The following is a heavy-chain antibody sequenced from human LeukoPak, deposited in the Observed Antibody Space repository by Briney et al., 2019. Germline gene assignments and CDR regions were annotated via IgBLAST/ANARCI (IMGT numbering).Heavy chain of an antibody. CDR3: TKARSWQYGVDV. V-gene: IGHV3-13*01. D-gene: IGHD3-10*01. CDR1: GFTFSDYD. Sequence: PGGSLRLSCAASGFTFSDYDMHWVRQTTGKGLEWVSAIGTAGDTYYLGSVKGRFTISRENAKNSLYLQMNSLRDGHTAVYYCTKARSWQYGVDVWGKGTTVTVSS. J-gene: IGHJ6*04. CDR2: IGTAGDT.